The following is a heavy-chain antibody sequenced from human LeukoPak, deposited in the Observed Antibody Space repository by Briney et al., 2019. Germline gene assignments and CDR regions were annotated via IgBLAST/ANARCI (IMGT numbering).Heavy chain of an antibody. CDR2: IGGIGAST. CDR3: ARGSYGYFDY. Sequence: GGSLRLSCAASGFTFSSHAMNWVRQAPGKGLEWVSSIGGIGASTYYADSVKGRFTISRDNSKNTLYLQMNSLRAEDTAVYYCARGSYGYFDYWGQGTLVTVSS. CDR1: GFTFSSHA. V-gene: IGHV3-23*01. D-gene: IGHD4-17*01. J-gene: IGHJ4*02.